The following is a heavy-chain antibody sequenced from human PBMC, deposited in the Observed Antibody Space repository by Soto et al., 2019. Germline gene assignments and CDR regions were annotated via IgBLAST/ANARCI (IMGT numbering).Heavy chain of an antibody. J-gene: IGHJ5*02. D-gene: IGHD2-2*01. Sequence: PGGSLRLSCAASGFTFSSYAMSWVRQAPGKGLEWVSSIGSSGGNTYYAAAVRGRFTISRDNSKKTLYLQMSRLRTEDTAVYYCANCPTLYAPTYNWFDPWGQGTLVTVSS. CDR2: IGSSGGNT. V-gene: IGHV3-23*01. CDR1: GFTFSSYA. CDR3: ANCPTLYAPTYNWFDP.